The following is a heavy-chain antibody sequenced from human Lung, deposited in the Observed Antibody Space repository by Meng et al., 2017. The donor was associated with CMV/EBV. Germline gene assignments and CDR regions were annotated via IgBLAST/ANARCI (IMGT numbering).Heavy chain of an antibody. CDR2: IKQDGSEK. D-gene: IGHD2-2*01. CDR1: GFTFNNYW. CDR3: ARDAPYCSSTSCYYSYGLDV. J-gene: IGHJ6*02. V-gene: IGHV3-7*01. Sequence: GESLKISCAASGFTFNNYWMTWVRQAPRKGLEWVANIKQDGSEKYYVDSVKCRFTVSRDNAKNSLYLQMNSLRAEDTAVYYCARDAPYCSSTSCYYSYGLDVWGQGXTVTVSS.